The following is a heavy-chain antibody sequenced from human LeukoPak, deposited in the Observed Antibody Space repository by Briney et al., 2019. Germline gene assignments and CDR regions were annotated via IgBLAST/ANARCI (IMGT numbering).Heavy chain of an antibody. Sequence: PGGSLRLSCAASGFTFSSYSMNWVRQAPGKGLEWVSSISSSSSYIYYADSVKGRSTISRDNAKNSLYLQVNSLRAEDTAVYYCARVGYDFWSGYVYWGQGTLVTVSS. CDR1: GFTFSSYS. CDR3: ARVGYDFWSGYVY. V-gene: IGHV3-21*01. J-gene: IGHJ4*02. CDR2: ISSSSSYI. D-gene: IGHD3-3*01.